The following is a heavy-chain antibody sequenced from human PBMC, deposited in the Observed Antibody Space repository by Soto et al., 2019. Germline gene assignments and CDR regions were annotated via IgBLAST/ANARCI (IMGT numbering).Heavy chain of an antibody. CDR1: GGSVSSGSYY. D-gene: IGHD5-12*01. CDR2: IYSSGST. V-gene: IGHV4-61*01. CDR3: ARDGDGYNY. Sequence: SETLSLTCTVSGGSVSSGSYYWSWIRQPPGKGLEWIGYIYSSGSTSYNPSLKSRVTISVDTSKNQFSLKLSSVTAADTAVYYCARDGDGYNYWGQGTLVTVS. J-gene: IGHJ4*02.